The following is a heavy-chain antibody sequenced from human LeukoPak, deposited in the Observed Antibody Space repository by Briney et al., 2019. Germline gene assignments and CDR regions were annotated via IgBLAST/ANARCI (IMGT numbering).Heavy chain of an antibody. CDR3: ARGPSQQLGPFDI. J-gene: IGHJ3*02. V-gene: IGHV3-53*01. Sequence: GGSLRLSCAVSGLTVSSDYLTWVRQAPGKGLEWVSIISSGGTTYYADSVRGRFTISRDNSKNTLYLQMNSLRAEDTAVYYCARGPSQQLGPFDIWGQGTVVTVSS. D-gene: IGHD6-13*01. CDR2: ISSGGTT. CDR1: GLTVSSDY.